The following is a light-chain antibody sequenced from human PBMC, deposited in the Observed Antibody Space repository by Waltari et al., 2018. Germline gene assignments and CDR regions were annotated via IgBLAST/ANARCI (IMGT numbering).Light chain of an antibody. CDR3: YSVDDNKRV. Sequence: WTRQKQAQAPGLVIDKDSERPSGIPERFSSSSSGSTVTLTISGAQVEDEADYYCYSVDDNKRVFGGGTKLTVL. V-gene: IGLV3-27*01. CDR2: KDS. J-gene: IGLJ2*01.